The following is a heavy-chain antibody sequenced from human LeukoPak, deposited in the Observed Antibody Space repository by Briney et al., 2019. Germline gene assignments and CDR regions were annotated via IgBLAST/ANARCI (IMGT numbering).Heavy chain of an antibody. D-gene: IGHD6-19*01. V-gene: IGHV3-30-3*01. CDR1: GFTFSSYP. CDR3: VRDRVEITVAGTVDY. Sequence: GGSLRLSCAASGFTFSSYPMHWVRQAPGKGLEWVAVISYDGSNEYYADSVKGRFTISRDNSKNTLYLQMNSLRAENTAVYYCVRDRVEITVAGTVDYWGQGTLVTVSS. CDR2: ISYDGSNE. J-gene: IGHJ4*02.